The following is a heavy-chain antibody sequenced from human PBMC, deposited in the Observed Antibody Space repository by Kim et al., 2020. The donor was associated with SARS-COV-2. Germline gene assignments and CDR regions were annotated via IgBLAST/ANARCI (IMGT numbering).Heavy chain of an antibody. CDR3: ARAELRQQLRH. Sequence: SETLSLTCTVSGDSISSGDYYWSWLRQRPGTGLEWIGHISNSGNTYYVPSVRSRVIISLDTSKNQFSVKLTSVTAADAAIYYCARAELRQQLRHWGQGTLVTVST. D-gene: IGHD1-1*01. V-gene: IGHV4-31*03. J-gene: IGHJ4*02. CDR1: GDSISSGDYY. CDR2: ISNSGNT.